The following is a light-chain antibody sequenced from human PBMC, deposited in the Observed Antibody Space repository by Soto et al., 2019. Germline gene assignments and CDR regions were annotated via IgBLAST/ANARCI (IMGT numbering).Light chain of an antibody. J-gene: IGKJ1*01. V-gene: IGKV3-20*01. Sequence: EIELTQSPGTLSSSPGERATLSCGATQSVNNTFLHWYQQKPGQAPRLLIYGASRRATGIPDRFTGSGSGTDFTLTISRLEPEDFAVYYCQQYVSSPWAFGQGTKVEI. CDR1: QSVNNTF. CDR2: GAS. CDR3: QQYVSSPWA.